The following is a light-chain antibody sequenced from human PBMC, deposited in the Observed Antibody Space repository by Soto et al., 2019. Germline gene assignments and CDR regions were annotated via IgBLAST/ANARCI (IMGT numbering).Light chain of an antibody. CDR1: ASDIGTNNY. V-gene: IGLV2-14*03. J-gene: IGLJ1*01. CDR3: CSYVGGYSYV. CDR2: EVN. Sequence: QSALTQPASVAGSPGQSITISCTGTASDIGTNNYVSWYQQYPGKAPQLIIYEVNQRPSGISDRFFGSKSGDTASLTISGLQAEDEADYYCCSYVGGYSYVFGIGTKVTVL.